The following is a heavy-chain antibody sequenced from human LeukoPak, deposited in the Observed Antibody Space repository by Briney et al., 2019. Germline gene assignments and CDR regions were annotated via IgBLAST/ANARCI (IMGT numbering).Heavy chain of an antibody. CDR1: GFTFDDYT. J-gene: IGHJ4*02. CDR2: ISWDGGST. V-gene: IGHV3-43*01. Sequence: PGGSLRLSCAASGFTFDDYTMHWVRQAPGKGLEWVSLISWDGGSTYYADSVKGRFTISRDNSKNSLYLQMNSLRTEDTALYYCAPEGVGYWGQGTLVTVSS. CDR3: APEGVGY. D-gene: IGHD3-16*01.